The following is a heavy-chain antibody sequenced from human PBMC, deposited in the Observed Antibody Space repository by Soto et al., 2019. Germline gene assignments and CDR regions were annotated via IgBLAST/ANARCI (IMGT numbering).Heavy chain of an antibody. CDR3: ARARGWSGYYRGAFDI. J-gene: IGHJ3*02. CDR2: INPNSGGT. V-gene: IGHV1-2*02. CDR1: GYTFTGYY. D-gene: IGHD3-3*01. Sequence: ASVKVSCKASGYTFTGYYMHWVRQAPGQGLEWMGWINPNSGGTNYAQKFQGRVTINADESTRTAYMELSSLRSEDTAVYYCARARGWSGYYRGAFDIWGPGTMVTVS.